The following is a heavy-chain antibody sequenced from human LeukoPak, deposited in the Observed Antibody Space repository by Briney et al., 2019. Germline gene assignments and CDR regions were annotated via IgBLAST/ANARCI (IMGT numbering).Heavy chain of an antibody. D-gene: IGHD6-13*01. CDR2: ISAYNGNT. V-gene: IGHV1-18*01. Sequence: GASVKVSCKASGYTFTSYGISWVRQAPGQGLEWMGWISAYNGNTNYAQKLQGRVTMTTDTSTSTAYMELRSLRSDDTAVYYCARATPSGIAAAGTGDYWGQGTLVTVSS. J-gene: IGHJ4*02. CDR3: ARATPSGIAAAGTGDY. CDR1: GYTFTSYG.